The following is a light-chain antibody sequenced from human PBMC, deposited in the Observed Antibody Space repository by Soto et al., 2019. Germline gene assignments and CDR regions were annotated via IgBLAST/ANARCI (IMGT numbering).Light chain of an antibody. CDR1: SGSIASHY. Sequence: NFMLTQPHSVSESPGKTVTISCTRSSGSIASHYVQWYQQRPDSAPTTVIAEDHQRPSGVPDRFSGSIDRSANSASLTISGLRTEDEADYYCQSYDSDNHYVFGTGTKRTVL. CDR2: EDH. V-gene: IGLV6-57*04. CDR3: QSYDSDNHYV. J-gene: IGLJ1*01.